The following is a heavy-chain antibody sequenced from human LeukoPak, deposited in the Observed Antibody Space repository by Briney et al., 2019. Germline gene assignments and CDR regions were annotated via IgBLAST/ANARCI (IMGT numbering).Heavy chain of an antibody. D-gene: IGHD3-9*01. CDR3: ARYNSYDILTGYPLRMDV. CDR1: GYTFTSYD. J-gene: IGHJ6*02. Sequence: ASVKVSCKASGYTFTSYDINWVQQATGQGLEWMGWMNPNSGNTGYAQKFQGRVTMTRNTSISTAYMELSSLRSEDTAVYYCARYNSYDILTGYPLRMDVWGQGTTVTVSS. CDR2: MNPNSGNT. V-gene: IGHV1-8*01.